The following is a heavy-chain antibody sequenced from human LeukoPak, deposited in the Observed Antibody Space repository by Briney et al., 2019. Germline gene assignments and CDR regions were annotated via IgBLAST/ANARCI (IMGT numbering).Heavy chain of an antibody. J-gene: IGHJ4*02. CDR2: ISGSGGST. CDR1: GFTFSSYA. Sequence: GGSLRLSCAASGFTFSSYAMSWVRQAPGKGLEWVSAISGSGGSTYYAASVKGRFTISRDNSKNTLYLQMNSLRAEDTAVYYCAKAPGYSYGPIYYFDYWGQGTLVTVSS. V-gene: IGHV3-23*01. D-gene: IGHD5-18*01. CDR3: AKAPGYSYGPIYYFDY.